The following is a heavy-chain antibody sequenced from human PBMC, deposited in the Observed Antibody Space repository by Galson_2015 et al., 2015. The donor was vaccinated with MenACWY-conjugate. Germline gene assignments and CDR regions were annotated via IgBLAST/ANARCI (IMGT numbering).Heavy chain of an antibody. J-gene: IGHJ6*02. D-gene: IGHD1-26*01. Sequence: QSGAEVKKPGEPLQISCKGTGYSFSTYWIGWVRQMPGKGLEWMGLINPGDSNTRYSPSFQGQVTISADKSISTAYLQWSSLKASDTAMYYCARHPPGGRGMDVWGQGTTVTVSS. CDR1: GYSFSTYW. V-gene: IGHV5-51*01. CDR2: INPGDSNT. CDR3: ARHPPGGRGMDV.